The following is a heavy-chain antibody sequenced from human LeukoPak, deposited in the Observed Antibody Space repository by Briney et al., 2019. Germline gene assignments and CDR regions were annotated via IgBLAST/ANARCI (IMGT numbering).Heavy chain of an antibody. CDR3: AREDDSSGYYPYFDY. J-gene: IGHJ4*02. Sequence: SGTLSLTCAVTGGSISSSNWWSWVRQPPGKGLEWIGEIYHSGSTNYNPSLKSRVTISVDKSKNQFSLRLTSVTAADTAVYYCAREDDSSGYYPYFDYWGQGTLVTVSS. CDR2: IYHSGST. D-gene: IGHD3-22*01. V-gene: IGHV4-4*02. CDR1: GGSISSSNW.